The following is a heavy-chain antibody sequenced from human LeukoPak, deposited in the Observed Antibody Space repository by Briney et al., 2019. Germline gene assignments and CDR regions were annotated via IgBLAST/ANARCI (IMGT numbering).Heavy chain of an antibody. J-gene: IGHJ5*02. Sequence: SETLSLTCTVSGGSISSSSYYWGWIRQPPGKGLESIGSIYYSGSTYYNPSLKSRVTISVDTPKNQFSLKLSSVTAADTAVYYCARHFRTVWSGYRWDWFDPWGQGTLVTVSS. D-gene: IGHD3-3*01. CDR1: GGSISSSSYY. V-gene: IGHV4-39*01. CDR3: ARHFRTVWSGYRWDWFDP. CDR2: IYYSGST.